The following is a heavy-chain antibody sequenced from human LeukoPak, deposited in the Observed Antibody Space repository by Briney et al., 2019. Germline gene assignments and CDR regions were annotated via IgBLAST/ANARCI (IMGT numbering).Heavy chain of an antibody. D-gene: IGHD3-10*01. V-gene: IGHV3-21*01. CDR1: GFTFSSYS. CDR2: ISSSSSYI. Sequence: PGGSLRLSCAASGFTFSSYSMNWVRQAPGKGLEWVSSISSSSSYIYYADSVKGRFTISRDNAKNSLYLQMNSLRAEDTAVYYCARDPRGLWFGESAFDYWGQGTLVTVSS. J-gene: IGHJ4*02. CDR3: ARDPRGLWFGESAFDY.